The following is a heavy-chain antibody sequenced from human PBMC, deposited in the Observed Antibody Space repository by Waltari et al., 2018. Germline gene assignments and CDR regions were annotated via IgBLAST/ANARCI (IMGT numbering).Heavy chain of an antibody. V-gene: IGHV3-30*03. D-gene: IGHD6-19*01. CDR2: ISYDGSSE. CDR1: GFTFSSYA. Sequence: QVQLVESGGGVVQPGRSLRLSCAASGFTFSSYAMHWVRQAPGKGLEWVTIISYDGSSEDYTDSVKGRFTISRDNAKNSLYLQMSSLRADDTAVYYCARDSSPGDSSAWYDAFDVWGRGTMVTVSS. CDR3: ARDSSPGDSSAWYDAFDV. J-gene: IGHJ3*01.